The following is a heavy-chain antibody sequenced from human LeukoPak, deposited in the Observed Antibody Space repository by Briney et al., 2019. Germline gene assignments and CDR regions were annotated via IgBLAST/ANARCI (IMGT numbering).Heavy chain of an antibody. CDR2: ISPNSGGT. CDR3: AKNRAGDYGDY. D-gene: IGHD4-17*01. CDR1: GYTFTDYY. Sequence: ASVKVSCKASGYTFTDYYVHWVRQAPGQGLEWMGRISPNSGGTNYAQKFRGRLTVTRDTSISTAYMELSSLRSDDTAVYYCAKNRAGDYGDYWGQGTLVTVSS. V-gene: IGHV1-2*06. J-gene: IGHJ4*02.